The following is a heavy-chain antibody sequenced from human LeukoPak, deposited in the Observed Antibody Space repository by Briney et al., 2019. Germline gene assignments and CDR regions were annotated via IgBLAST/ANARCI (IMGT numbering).Heavy chain of an antibody. CDR2: TYYRSKWYN. Sequence: SQTLSLTCAISGDSVSSNSAAWNWIRQSPSRGLEWLGRTYYRSKWYNDYAVSVKSRITINPDTSKNQFSLQMNSVTPEDTAVYYCARDQSDYYGSGSYSEGSYWGQGTLVTVSS. CDR3: ARDQSDYYGSGSYSEGSY. V-gene: IGHV6-1*01. CDR1: GDSVSSNSAA. J-gene: IGHJ4*02. D-gene: IGHD3-10*01.